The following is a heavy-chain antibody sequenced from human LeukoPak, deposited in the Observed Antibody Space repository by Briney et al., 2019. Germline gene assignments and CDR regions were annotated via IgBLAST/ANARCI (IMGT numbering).Heavy chain of an antibody. CDR1: GGSISSSSYY. D-gene: IGHD3-16*01. CDR3: ARDRQSFGRYGPGATGYYFYYMDV. V-gene: IGHV4-61*02. CDR2: IYSSGST. J-gene: IGHJ6*03. Sequence: SETLSLTCTVSGGSISSSSYYWSWIRQPGGKGLEWIGRIYSSGSTNYNPSLKSRVSMSVDTSKNQFSLRLRSVTAADTAVYYCARDRQSFGRYGPGATGYYFYYMDVWGKGTTVTISS.